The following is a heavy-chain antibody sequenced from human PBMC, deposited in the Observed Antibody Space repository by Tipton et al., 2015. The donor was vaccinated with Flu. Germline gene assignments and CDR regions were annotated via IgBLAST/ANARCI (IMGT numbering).Heavy chain of an antibody. V-gene: IGHV1-2*02. CDR1: GYTFTGYY. D-gene: IGHD2-2*01. CDR3: ARDLGVVVVPAAMLCRHYYYYGMDV. Sequence: QLVQSGAEVKKPGASVKVSCKASGYTFTGYYMHWVRQAPGQGLAWMGWINPNSGGTNYAQKFQCRVTMTRDTSISTAYMELSRLRSDDTAVYYCARDLGVVVVPAAMLCRHYYYYGMDVRGKGNTVTVYS. CDR2: INPNSGGT. J-gene: IGHJ6*04.